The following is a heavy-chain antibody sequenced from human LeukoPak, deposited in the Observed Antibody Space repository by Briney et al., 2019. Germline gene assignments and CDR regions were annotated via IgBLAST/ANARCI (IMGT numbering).Heavy chain of an antibody. CDR1: GFPFSIYT. CDR2: ISGGGSST. Sequence: PGGSLRLSCAASGFPFSIYTMSWVRQAPGKGLEWVSAISGGGSSTYYADSVKGRFTISKDNSKNTLYLQMNGLRAGDTAIYYCAKEAYCSATSCYEDGWGKGTTVTVSS. V-gene: IGHV3-23*01. D-gene: IGHD2-2*01. CDR3: AKEAYCSATSCYEDG. J-gene: IGHJ6*04.